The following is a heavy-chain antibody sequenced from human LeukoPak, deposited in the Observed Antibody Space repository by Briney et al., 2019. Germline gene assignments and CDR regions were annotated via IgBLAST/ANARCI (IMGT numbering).Heavy chain of an antibody. CDR1: GFTFSSYA. Sequence: PGGSLRLSCAASGFTFSSYAMSWVRQAPGKGLEWVSAISGSGGSTYYADSVKGRFTISRDNSKNTLYLQMNSLRAEDTAVYYCAKGFNSKVFRSYYYYMDVWGKGTTVTVSS. V-gene: IGHV3-23*01. CDR2: ISGSGGST. J-gene: IGHJ6*03. D-gene: IGHD4-11*01. CDR3: AKGFNSKVFRSYYYYMDV.